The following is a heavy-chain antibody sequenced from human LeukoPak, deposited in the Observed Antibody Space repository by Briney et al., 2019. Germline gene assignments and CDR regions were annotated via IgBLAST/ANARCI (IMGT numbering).Heavy chain of an antibody. V-gene: IGHV3-23*01. J-gene: IGHJ4*02. CDR2: ISGSGGST. Sequence: GGSLRLSCAASGFTFSSYAMSWVRQAPGKGLERVSAISGSGGSTYYADSVKGRFTISRDNSKNTLYLQMNSLRAEDTAVYYCAKQSLRYFDWLLWDYWGQGTLVTVSS. CDR3: AKQSLRYFDWLLWDY. CDR1: GFTFSSYA. D-gene: IGHD3-9*01.